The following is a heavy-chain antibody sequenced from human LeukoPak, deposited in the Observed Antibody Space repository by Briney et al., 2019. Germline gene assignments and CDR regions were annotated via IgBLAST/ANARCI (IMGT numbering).Heavy chain of an antibody. CDR2: LNPSGGRT. CDR1: GYTFTRYN. J-gene: IGHJ3*02. V-gene: IGHV1-46*01. CDR3: ARGSSLVFRAFDI. D-gene: IGHD1-14*01. Sequence: ASVKVSCKASGYTFTRYNMHWVRQAPGQGLEWMGILNPSGGRTTYAQKFQGRVTMTSDMSTSTVNMELSSLRSEDTAVYYCARGSSLVFRAFDIWGQGTMVTVSS.